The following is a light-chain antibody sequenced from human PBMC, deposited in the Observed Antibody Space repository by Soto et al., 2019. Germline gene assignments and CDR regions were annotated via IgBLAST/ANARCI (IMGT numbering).Light chain of an antibody. CDR3: QQYGGSPRYT. V-gene: IGKV3-20*01. CDR2: GAS. Sequence: EIVLPQSPGTLSLSPGERATLSCRASQSVSSDYLAWYQQKPGQAPRLLIYGASSRATGIPDRFSGSGSGTDFTLTISRLEPEDFAVYYCQQYGGSPRYTFGQGTKLEIK. CDR1: QSVSSDY. J-gene: IGKJ2*01.